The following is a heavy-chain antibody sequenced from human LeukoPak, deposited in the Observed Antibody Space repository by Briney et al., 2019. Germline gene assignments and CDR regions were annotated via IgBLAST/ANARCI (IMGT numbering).Heavy chain of an antibody. D-gene: IGHD3-10*01. Sequence: SVTVSCKASGGTFSRYAISWVRQAPGQGPEWMGRIIPILGIANYAQNSKGRVTITADKPTSTAYMKLSILRSEDTAVYYCARDMREAFGVALDAFDIWGQGTMVTASS. V-gene: IGHV1-69*04. CDR1: GGTFSRYA. CDR3: ARDMREAFGVALDAFDI. CDR2: IIPILGIA. J-gene: IGHJ3*02.